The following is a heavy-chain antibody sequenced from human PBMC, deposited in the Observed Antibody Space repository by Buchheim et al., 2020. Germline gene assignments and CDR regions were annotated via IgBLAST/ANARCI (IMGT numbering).Heavy chain of an antibody. Sequence: QVQLQESGPGLVKPSQTLSLTCTVSGGSISSGSYYWSWIRQPAGKGLEWIGRIYTSGSTNYNPSLKSRVTISVDTSKNQFSLKLSSVTAADTAVYYCARAGGKTSYYDFWSGYYNSYYYYGMDVWGQGTT. CDR3: ARAGGKTSYYDFWSGYYNSYYYYGMDV. CDR1: GGSISSGSYY. J-gene: IGHJ6*02. CDR2: IYTSGST. V-gene: IGHV4-61*02. D-gene: IGHD3-3*01.